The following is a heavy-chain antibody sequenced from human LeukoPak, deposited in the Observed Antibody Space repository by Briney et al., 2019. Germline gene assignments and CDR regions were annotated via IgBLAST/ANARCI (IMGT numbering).Heavy chain of an antibody. D-gene: IGHD3-3*01. CDR2: IFYSGTT. CDR1: GGSISSTSYF. Sequence: PSETLSLTCTVSGGSISSTSYFWRWIRQPPGKGLEWIGTIFYSGTTYYNPSLKSRVTISVDTSKTQFSLKLSSVTAADTAVYYCARVVRPDVTIFGVATRPVYYYMDVWGKGTTVTVSS. CDR3: ARVVRPDVTIFGVATRPVYYYMDV. V-gene: IGHV4-39*01. J-gene: IGHJ6*03.